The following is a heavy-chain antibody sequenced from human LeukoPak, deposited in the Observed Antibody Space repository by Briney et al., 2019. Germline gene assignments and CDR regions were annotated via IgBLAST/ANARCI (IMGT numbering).Heavy chain of an antibody. J-gene: IGHJ4*02. V-gene: IGHV1-2*02. CDR3: ARVSCTAGSCSSHLDY. D-gene: IGHD2-15*01. Sequence: ASVKVSCKASGYTFTANYMHWVRQAPGQGLEWMGWIIPNSGGTNYAQKFQGRVTMTRDTSISTAYMELSWLTSDDATVYYCARVSCTAGSCSSHLDYWGQGTLVTVSS. CDR1: GYTFTANY. CDR2: IIPNSGGT.